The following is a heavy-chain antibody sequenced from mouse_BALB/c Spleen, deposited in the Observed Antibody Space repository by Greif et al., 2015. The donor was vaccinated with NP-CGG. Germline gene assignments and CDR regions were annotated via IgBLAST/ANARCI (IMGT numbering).Heavy chain of an antibody. D-gene: IGHD4-1*01. Sequence: QVRLKESGPELVKPGASVKISCKASGYTFTDYYINWVKQKPGQGLEWIGWIYPGSGNTKYNERFKGKATLTVDTSSSTAYMQLRSRTSEDATVYFCARRTGTEAMDYWGQGTSVTVSS. CDR3: ARRTGTEAMDY. V-gene: IGHV1-84*02. J-gene: IGHJ4*01. CDR2: IYPGSGNT. CDR1: GYTFTDYY.